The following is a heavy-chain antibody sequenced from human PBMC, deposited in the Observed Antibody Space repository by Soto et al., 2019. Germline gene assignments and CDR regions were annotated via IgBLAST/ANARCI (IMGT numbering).Heavy chain of an antibody. CDR3: ARDREGYSGSDYPAY. J-gene: IGHJ4*02. Sequence: QVQLVESGGGVVQPGRSLRLSCAASGLTFSRYAMHWVRQAPGKGLEWVAIISYGGSNKYYADSVRGRFTISRDNSNNTLYLQMNSLRAEDTAVYYCARDREGYSGSDYPAYWGQGNLVTVSS. V-gene: IGHV3-30-3*01. CDR2: ISYGGSNK. D-gene: IGHD5-12*01. CDR1: GLTFSRYA.